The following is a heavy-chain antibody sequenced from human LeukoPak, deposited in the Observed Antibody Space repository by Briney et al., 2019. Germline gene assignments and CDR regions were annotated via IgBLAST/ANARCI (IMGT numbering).Heavy chain of an antibody. CDR3: ARGLPAAPANDY. CDR2: ISSSSSHI. V-gene: IGHV3-21*01. J-gene: IGHJ4*02. CDR1: GFTFSSYS. D-gene: IGHD2-2*01. Sequence: SGGSLRLSCVASGFTFSSYSMNWVRQAPGKGLEWVSTISSSSSHIYYADSVKGRFTISRDNAKTSLYLQMSSLRAEDSAVYYCARGLPAAPANDYWGQGTLVTVSS.